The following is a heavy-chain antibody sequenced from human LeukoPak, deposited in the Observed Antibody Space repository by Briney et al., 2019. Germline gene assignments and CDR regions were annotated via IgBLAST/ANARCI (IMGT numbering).Heavy chain of an antibody. J-gene: IGHJ6*02. CDR2: INSDGSST. Sequence: GGSLRLSCAASVFTFSTFWMQWVRQARRKGLVWVSGINSDGSSTTYADSVKGRFTISRDNAKNTLYLQMNNLRAEDTAVYYCARGRYYGMDVWGQGTTVTVSS. CDR3: ARGRYYGMDV. CDR1: VFTFSTFW. V-gene: IGHV3-74*03.